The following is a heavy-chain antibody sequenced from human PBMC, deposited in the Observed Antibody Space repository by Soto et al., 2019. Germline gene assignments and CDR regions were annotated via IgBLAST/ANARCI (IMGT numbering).Heavy chain of an antibody. CDR1: GGSISHYY. J-gene: IGHJ6*02. D-gene: IGHD3-9*01. CDR2: IHYDGST. Sequence: QVQLQESGPGLVKPSETLSLTCTVSGGSISHYYWHWIRQPPGKGLEWIGNIHYDGSTNYNPSLKSRVTVSVDTSKNQFSLKLSSVTAADTAVYYCAGNYDVLTGRGDLDVWGQGTTVTVSS. V-gene: IGHV4-59*08. CDR3: AGNYDVLTGRGDLDV.